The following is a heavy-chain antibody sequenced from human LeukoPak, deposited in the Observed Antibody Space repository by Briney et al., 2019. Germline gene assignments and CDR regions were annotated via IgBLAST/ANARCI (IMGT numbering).Heavy chain of an antibody. D-gene: IGHD3-10*01. Sequence: ASVKVSCKASGYTFTSYDINWVRQATAQGLEWMGWMNPNSGNTGYAQKFQGRVTMTRNTSISTAYMELSSLRSEDTAVYYCARADSLSYGSGSYYANWGQGTLVTVSS. J-gene: IGHJ4*02. CDR2: MNPNSGNT. CDR1: GYTFTSYD. CDR3: ARADSLSYGSGSYYAN. V-gene: IGHV1-8*01.